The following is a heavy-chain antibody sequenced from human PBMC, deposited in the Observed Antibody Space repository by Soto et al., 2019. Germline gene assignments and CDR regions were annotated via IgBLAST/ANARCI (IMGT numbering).Heavy chain of an antibody. CDR3: AKDLGYGPFQH. D-gene: IGHD5-18*01. V-gene: IGHV3-23*01. CDR1: GFTFSSYA. CDR2: ISGSGGST. J-gene: IGHJ1*01. Sequence: EVQLLESGGGLVQPGGSLRLSCAASGFTFSSYAMSWVRQAPGKGLEWVSAISGSGGSTYYADSVKGRFTISRDNSKNTLYLQMNSLSAEDTAVYYSAKDLGYGPFQHWGQGTLVTVSS.